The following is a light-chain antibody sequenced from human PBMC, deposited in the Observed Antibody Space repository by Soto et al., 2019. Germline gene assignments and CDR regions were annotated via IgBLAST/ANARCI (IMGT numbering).Light chain of an antibody. CDR3: QQYNSHPYT. J-gene: IGKJ2*01. Sequence: DIQMTQSPSTLSASVGDRVTITCRASQSISSWLAWYQQKPGKAPKLLIYDASSLESGVPSRFSGSGSGTEFTFTISSLQPDDFATYYCQQYNSHPYTFGQGTKLEIK. CDR1: QSISSW. V-gene: IGKV1-5*01. CDR2: DAS.